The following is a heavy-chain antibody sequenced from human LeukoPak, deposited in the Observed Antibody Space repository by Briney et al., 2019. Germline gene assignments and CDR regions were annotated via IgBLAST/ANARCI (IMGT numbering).Heavy chain of an antibody. Sequence: SETLSLTCTVSGGSISSYYWSWIRQPPGKGLEWIGYIYYSGSTNYNPSLKSRVTISVDTSKNQFSLKLSSVTAADTAVYYCARVIQRWLQFEAFDIWGQGTMVTVSS. V-gene: IGHV4-59*01. D-gene: IGHD5-24*01. CDR2: IYYSGST. CDR3: ARVIQRWLQFEAFDI. CDR1: GGSISSYY. J-gene: IGHJ3*02.